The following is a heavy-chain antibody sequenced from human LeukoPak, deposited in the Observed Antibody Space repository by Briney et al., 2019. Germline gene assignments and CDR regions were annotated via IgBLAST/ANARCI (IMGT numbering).Heavy chain of an antibody. CDR1: GYTFTGYY. D-gene: IGHD3-3*01. CDR2: INPNSGGT. V-gene: IGHV1-2*02. CDR3: ARSYYDFWSGSIDY. Sequence: ASVKVSCKASGYTFTGYYMHWVRQAPGQGLEWMGWINPNSGGTNYAQKFQGRVTMTRDTSISTAYMELSRLRSDDTAVYYCARSYYDFWSGSIDYWGQGTLVTVSS. J-gene: IGHJ4*02.